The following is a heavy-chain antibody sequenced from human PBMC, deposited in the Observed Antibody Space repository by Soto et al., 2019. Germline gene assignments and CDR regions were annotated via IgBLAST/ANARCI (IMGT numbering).Heavy chain of an antibody. Sequence: QVQLVQSGAEVKKPGSSVKVSCKASGGTFSSYAISWVRQAPGQGLEWMGGIIPIFGTANYAQKFQGRVTITADESTSTAYMELSSLRSEDTAVYYCARDRAIAAFPLSGNNWFDPWGQGTLVTVSS. D-gene: IGHD6-6*01. J-gene: IGHJ5*02. CDR3: ARDRAIAAFPLSGNNWFDP. V-gene: IGHV1-69*01. CDR2: IIPIFGTA. CDR1: GGTFSSYA.